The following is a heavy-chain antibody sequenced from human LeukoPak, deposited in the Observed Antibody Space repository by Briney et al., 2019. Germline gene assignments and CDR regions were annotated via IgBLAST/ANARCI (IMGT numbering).Heavy chain of an antibody. CDR3: ARDDPGLCFDY. CDR1: GFTFSSYW. V-gene: IGHV3-7*01. CDR2: IKQDGSEK. Sequence: QPGGSLRLSCAASGFTFSSYWMSWVRQAPGKGLEWVANIKQDGSEKYYVDSVKGRFTISRDNAKNSLYLQMNSLRAEDTAVYHCARDDPGLCFDYWGQGTLVTVSS. J-gene: IGHJ4*02.